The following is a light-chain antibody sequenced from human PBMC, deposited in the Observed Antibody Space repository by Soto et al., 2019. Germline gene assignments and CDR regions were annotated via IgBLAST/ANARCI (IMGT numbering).Light chain of an antibody. J-gene: IGKJ1*01. CDR2: KAS. CDR3: QQFNDPWT. Sequence: DIQMTQSPSTLSASVGDRVTITCRASQSISNWLAWYQQKPGKAPNLLIYKASNFESGVPSRFSGSGSGTEFTLTISSLPPDDFATYSCQQFNDPWTFGQGTKVEIK. V-gene: IGKV1-5*03. CDR1: QSISNW.